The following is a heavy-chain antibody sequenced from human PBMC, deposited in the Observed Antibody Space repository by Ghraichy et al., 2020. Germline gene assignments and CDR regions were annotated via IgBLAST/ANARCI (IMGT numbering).Heavy chain of an antibody. D-gene: IGHD6-13*01. V-gene: IGHV3-7*01. CDR3: VKGGGAAAGTGVVEN. CDR1: GFTFSVYW. Sequence: GESLNISCAASGFTFSVYWMGWVRQPPGKGLEWVASINQDGSGGYYVDSVKGRFTISRDNARNSLYLQMNSLRDEDTAVYYCVKGGGAAAGTGVVENWGQGTLVTVSS. CDR2: INQDGSGG. J-gene: IGHJ4*02.